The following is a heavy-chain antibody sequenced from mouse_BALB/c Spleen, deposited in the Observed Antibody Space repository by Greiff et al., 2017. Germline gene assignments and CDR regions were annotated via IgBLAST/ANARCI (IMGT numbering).Heavy chain of an antibody. V-gene: IGHV1-87*01. CDR1: GYTFTSYW. D-gene: IGHD1-1*01. Sequence: VQLQESGAELARPGASVKLSCKASGYTFTSYWMQWVKQRPGQGLEWIGAIYPGDGDTRYTQKFKGKATLTADKSSSTAYMQLSSLASEDSAVYYCARSYYGSRGAMDYWGQGTSVTVSS. CDR3: ARSYYGSRGAMDY. CDR2: IYPGDGDT. J-gene: IGHJ4*01.